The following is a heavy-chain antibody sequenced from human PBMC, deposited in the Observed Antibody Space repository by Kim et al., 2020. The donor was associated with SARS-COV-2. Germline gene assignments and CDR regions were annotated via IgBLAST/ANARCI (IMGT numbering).Heavy chain of an antibody. CDR3: LGGYYFDY. CDR2: GDGYT. J-gene: IGHJ4*02. D-gene: IGHD2-15*01. Sequence: GDGYTKYSEKFQGRVTFTRDTSASTAYMELSGLRSEDSAVFYCLGGYYFDYWGQGTPVTVS. V-gene: IGHV1-3*01.